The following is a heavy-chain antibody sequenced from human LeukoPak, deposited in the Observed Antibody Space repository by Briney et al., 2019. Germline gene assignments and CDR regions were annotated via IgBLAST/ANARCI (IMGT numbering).Heavy chain of an antibody. D-gene: IGHD5-18*01. CDR1: GFTFSRYG. J-gene: IGHJ4*02. V-gene: IGHV3-30*02. CDR3: AKDMGYTFGHAFDY. CDR2: VRYDGSNQ. Sequence: GGSLRLSCAASGFTFSRYGMHWVRQAPGKGLEWVAFVRYDGSNQYYPDSVKGRFTISRDNSKNTLYLQMNSLRTEDTAMYYCAKDMGYTFGHAFDYWGQGTLVTVSS.